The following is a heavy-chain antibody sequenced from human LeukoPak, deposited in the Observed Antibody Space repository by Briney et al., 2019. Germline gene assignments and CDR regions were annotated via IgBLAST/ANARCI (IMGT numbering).Heavy chain of an antibody. CDR3: VRALRQQLVTGWFDP. V-gene: IGHV4-59*01. CDR2: IYYRGST. Sequence: PSETLSLTCTVSGDSISSYYWTWIRQPPGKGLEYIGYIYYRGSTYYTPSLGSRLTMSVDTSKNQFSLRLTSVTAADTAVYYCVRALRQQLVTGWFDPWGQGTLVIVSS. J-gene: IGHJ5*02. CDR1: GDSISSYY. D-gene: IGHD6-13*01.